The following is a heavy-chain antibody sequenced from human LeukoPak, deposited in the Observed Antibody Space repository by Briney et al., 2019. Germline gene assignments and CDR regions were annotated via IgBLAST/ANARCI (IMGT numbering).Heavy chain of an antibody. D-gene: IGHD2-15*01. J-gene: IGHJ4*02. CDR3: AREVSSVVAAYYDY. Sequence: SVKVSCKASGGTFSSYAISWVRQAPGQGLEWMGGIIPIFGTANYAQRFQGRVTITADKSTSTAYMELSSLRSEDTAVYYCAREVSSVVAAYYDYWGQGTLVTVSS. CDR1: GGTFSSYA. V-gene: IGHV1-69*06. CDR2: IIPIFGTA.